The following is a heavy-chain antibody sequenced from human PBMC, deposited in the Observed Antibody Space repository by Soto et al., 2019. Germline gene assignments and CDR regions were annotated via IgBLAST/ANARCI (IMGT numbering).Heavy chain of an antibody. V-gene: IGHV4-39*01. Sequence: SETLSLTCTVSGGSISSSSYYWGWIRQPPGKGLEWIGSIYYSGSTYYNPSLKSRVTISVDTSKNQFSLKLSSVTAADTAVYYCARIALWFGELLSYDYWGQGTLVTVSS. CDR3: ARIALWFGELLSYDY. J-gene: IGHJ4*02. CDR1: GGSISSSSYY. CDR2: IYYSGST. D-gene: IGHD3-10*01.